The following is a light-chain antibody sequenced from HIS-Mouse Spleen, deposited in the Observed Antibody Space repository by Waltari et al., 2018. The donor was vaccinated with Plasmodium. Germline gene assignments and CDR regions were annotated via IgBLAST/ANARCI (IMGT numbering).Light chain of an antibody. Sequence: IVLTQSPATLSLSPGARATLSCRASQSVSSYLAWYQQKPGQAPRLLIYDAANRATGIPARFSGRGSGTDFTLIISSLEPEDFAVYYGQQRSNWPPRPFGGGTKVEIK. CDR1: QSVSSY. V-gene: IGKV3-11*01. CDR3: QQRSNWPPRP. CDR2: DAA. J-gene: IGKJ4*01.